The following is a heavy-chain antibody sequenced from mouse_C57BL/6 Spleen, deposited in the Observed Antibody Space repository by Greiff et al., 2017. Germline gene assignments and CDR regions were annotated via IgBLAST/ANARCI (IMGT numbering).Heavy chain of an antibody. CDR1: GYTFTSYG. Sequence: VQLQQSGAELARPGASVKLSCKASGYTFTSYGISWVKQRTGQGLEWIGEIYPRSGNTYYNEKFKGKATLTADKSSSTAYMELRSLTSEDSAVXVGARITTVVATSWYFDVWGTGTTVTVAS. V-gene: IGHV1-81*01. J-gene: IGHJ1*03. D-gene: IGHD1-1*01. CDR2: IYPRSGNT. CDR3: ARITTVVATSWYFDV.